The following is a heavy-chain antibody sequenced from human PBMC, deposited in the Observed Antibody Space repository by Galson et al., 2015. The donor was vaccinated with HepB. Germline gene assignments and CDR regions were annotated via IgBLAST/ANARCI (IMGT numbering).Heavy chain of an antibody. CDR1: GFPFSRYA. J-gene: IGHJ4*02. V-gene: IGHV3-23*01. CDR2: ISVSGDFT. Sequence: SLRLSCAASGFPFSRYAMAWVRQAPGQGLEWVSGISVSGDFTYYGDSVKDRFTIFRDNSKNTVFLQMDSLRADDTAVYFCANPGPKQDYWSAYYEGPRFVDWGQGALVIVS. CDR3: ANPGPKQDYWSAYYEGPRFVD. D-gene: IGHD3-3*01.